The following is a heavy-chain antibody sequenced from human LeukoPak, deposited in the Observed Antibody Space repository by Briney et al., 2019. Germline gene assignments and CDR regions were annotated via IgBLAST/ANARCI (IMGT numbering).Heavy chain of an antibody. D-gene: IGHD2-15*01. J-gene: IGHJ4*02. CDR1: GDSVSSNSAA. CDR3: AREDCSGGSCYGGFDY. CDR2: TYYRSKWYN. Sequence: SQTLSLTCAISGDSVSSNSAAWNWIRQSPSRGLEWLRRTYYRSKWYNDYAVSVKSRITINPDTSKNQFSLQLNSVTPEDTAVYYCAREDCSGGSCYGGFDYWGQGTLVTVSS. V-gene: IGHV6-1*01.